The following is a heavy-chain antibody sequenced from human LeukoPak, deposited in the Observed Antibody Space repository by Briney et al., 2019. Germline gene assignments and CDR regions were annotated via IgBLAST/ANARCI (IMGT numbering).Heavy chain of an antibody. J-gene: IGHJ4*02. CDR2: VYYSGST. CDR3: ARGLSKYYFDY. V-gene: IGHV4-31*03. Sequence: SETLSLTCTVSGGSISSGGYYWSWIRQHPGKGLEWIGYVYYSGSTYYTPALRSRVTISVDSSENQFSLKLNSVTAADTAVYYCARGLSKYYFDYWGQGSLVTVSS. CDR1: GGSISSGGYY. D-gene: IGHD2-21*02.